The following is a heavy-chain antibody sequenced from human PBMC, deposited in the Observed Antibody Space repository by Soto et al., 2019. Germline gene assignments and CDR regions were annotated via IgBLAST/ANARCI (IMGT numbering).Heavy chain of an antibody. CDR3: ARVASGWSGDNWFDP. Sequence: ASVKVSCKASGYTFTSYAMHWVRQAPGQRLEWMGWINAGNGNTKYSQKFQGRVTITRDTSASTAYMELSSLRSEDTAVYYCARVASGWSGDNWFDPWGQGTLVTVSS. D-gene: IGHD6-19*01. CDR1: GYTFTSYA. J-gene: IGHJ5*02. CDR2: INAGNGNT. V-gene: IGHV1-3*01.